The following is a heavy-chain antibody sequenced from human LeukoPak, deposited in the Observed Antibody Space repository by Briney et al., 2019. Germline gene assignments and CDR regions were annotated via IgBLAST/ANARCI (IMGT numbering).Heavy chain of an antibody. CDR2: IYYRGST. Sequence: SETLSLTRTVSGGSISSDYWSWIRHPPEKRREWSGYIYYRGSTNYNPSLKSRVTMSVDTSNNQFSQKLSSVTAADTAVYYCARVDGRYYYGSGSYSLALDAFDIWGQGTMVAVSS. D-gene: IGHD3-10*01. CDR1: GGSISSDY. J-gene: IGHJ3*02. CDR3: ARVDGRYYYGSGSYSLALDAFDI. V-gene: IGHV4-59*01.